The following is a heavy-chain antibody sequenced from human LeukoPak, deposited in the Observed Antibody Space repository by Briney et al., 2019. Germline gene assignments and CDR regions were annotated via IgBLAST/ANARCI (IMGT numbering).Heavy chain of an antibody. Sequence: SETLSLTCAVYGGSFSGYYWSWIRQPPGKGLEWIGEINHSGSTNYNPSLKSRVTISVDTSKNQFSPKLSSVTAADTAVYYCARDKGYDYVWGSYRKAYYYYMDVWGKGTTVTVSS. D-gene: IGHD3-16*02. CDR2: INHSGST. CDR1: GGSFSGYY. V-gene: IGHV4-34*01. CDR3: ARDKGYDYVWGSYRKAYYYYMDV. J-gene: IGHJ6*03.